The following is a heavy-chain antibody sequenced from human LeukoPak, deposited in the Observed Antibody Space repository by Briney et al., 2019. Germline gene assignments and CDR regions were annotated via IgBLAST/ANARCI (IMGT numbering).Heavy chain of an antibody. J-gene: IGHJ4*02. D-gene: IGHD6-13*01. Sequence: PGGSLRLSCAASGFTFDDYAMHWVRQAPGKGLEWVSGICWDSGSICYADSVKGRFTISRDNSKNTLYLQMNSLRAEDTALYYCAKDIEGAAAGEFDYWGQGTLVTVSS. CDR3: AKDIEGAAAGEFDY. V-gene: IGHV3-9*01. CDR2: ICWDSGSI. CDR1: GFTFDDYA.